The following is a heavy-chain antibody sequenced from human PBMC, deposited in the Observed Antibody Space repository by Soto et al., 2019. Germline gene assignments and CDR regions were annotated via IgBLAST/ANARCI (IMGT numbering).Heavy chain of an antibody. Sequence: GGSLRLSCAASGFTFSDHYMDWVRQAPGKGLEWVGRTRNKPNSYTTEYAASVRGRFTISSDDSKNSLYLQMNSLKTEDTAVYYCAMEGSGPGWTWGQGTLVTVSS. V-gene: IGHV3-72*01. J-gene: IGHJ5*02. CDR3: AMEGSGPGWT. CDR1: GFTFSDHY. CDR2: TRNKPNSYTT. D-gene: IGHD3-10*01.